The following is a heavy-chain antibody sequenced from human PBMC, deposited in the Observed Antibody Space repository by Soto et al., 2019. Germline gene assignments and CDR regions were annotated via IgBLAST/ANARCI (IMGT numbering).Heavy chain of an antibody. V-gene: IGHV1-8*01. J-gene: IGHJ3*02. D-gene: IGHD3-3*01. CDR1: GYTFTSYD. Sequence: ASVKVSCKASGYTFTSYDINWVRQATGQGLEWMGWMNPNSGNTGYAQKFQGRVTMTRNTSISTAYMELSSLRSEDTAVYYCARAGSPTYYDCWSGYYGSPHDAFYIWGQGTMVTVSS. CDR2: MNPNSGNT. CDR3: ARAGSPTYYDCWSGYYGSPHDAFYI.